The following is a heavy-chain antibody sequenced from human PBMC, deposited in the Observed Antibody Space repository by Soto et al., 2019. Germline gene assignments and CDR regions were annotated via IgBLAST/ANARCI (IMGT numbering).Heavy chain of an antibody. CDR2: ISGSGGST. D-gene: IGHD3-22*01. J-gene: IGHJ4*02. CDR3: LKEYDSSGYYPDY. V-gene: IGHV3-23*01. CDR1: GFTFSSYA. Sequence: GGSLRLSCAASGFTFSSYAMTWVRQAPGKGLEWVSVISGSGGSTYFADSVKGRFTISRDNSKNTLYLQMSSLRAEDTALYYCLKEYDSSGYYPDYCGQGTLVTVSS.